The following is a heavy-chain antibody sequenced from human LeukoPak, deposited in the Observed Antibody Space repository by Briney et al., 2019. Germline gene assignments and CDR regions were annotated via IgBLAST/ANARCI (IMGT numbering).Heavy chain of an antibody. J-gene: IGHJ4*02. D-gene: IGHD3-10*01. CDR2: IYTSGST. CDR3: AREHRRGPHKVYYGSGSYQNFDY. CDR1: GGSISSGSYY. V-gene: IGHV4-61*02. Sequence: SETLSLTCTVSGGSISSGSYYWSWIRQPAGKGLEWIGRIYTSGSTNYNPSLKSRVTISVDTSKNQFSLKLSSVTAADTAVYYCAREHRRGPHKVYYGSGSYQNFDYWGQGTLVTVSS.